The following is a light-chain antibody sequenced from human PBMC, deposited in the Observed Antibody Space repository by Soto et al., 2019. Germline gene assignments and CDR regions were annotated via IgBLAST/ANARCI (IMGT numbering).Light chain of an antibody. J-gene: IGKJ1*01. V-gene: IGKV1-39*01. CDR1: QSVSNY. CDR2: AAS. Sequence: DIQMTQSPSSLSASVGDRVTITCRASQSVSNYLNWYQQKPGKAPTLLIYAASTLQSGVPSRISGSGSGTEFTLTISSLQSEDFAVYYCQQYNNWPPTFGQGTKVDIK. CDR3: QQYNNWPPT.